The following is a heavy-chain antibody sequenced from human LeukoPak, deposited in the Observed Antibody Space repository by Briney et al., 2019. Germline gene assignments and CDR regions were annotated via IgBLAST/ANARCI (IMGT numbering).Heavy chain of an antibody. V-gene: IGHV2-5*01. J-gene: IGHJ4*02. CDR2: IYWNDDK. CDR1: GGSISSGGYS. Sequence: TLSLTCAVSGGSISSGGYSWSWIRQPPGKALEWLALIYWNDDKRYSPSLKSRLTITKDTSKNQVVLTMTNMDPVDTATYYCAHTTLYSGYDDFDYWGQGTLVTVSS. CDR3: AHTTLYSGYDDFDY. D-gene: IGHD5-12*01.